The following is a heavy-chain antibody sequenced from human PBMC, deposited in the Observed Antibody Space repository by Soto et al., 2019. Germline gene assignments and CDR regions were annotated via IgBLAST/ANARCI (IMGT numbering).Heavy chain of an antibody. CDR2: ISYDGSNK. CDR1: GFTFSSYG. D-gene: IGHD3-22*01. Sequence: PGGSLRLSCAASGFTFSSYGMHWVRQAPGKGLEWVAVISYDGSNKYYADSMKGRFTISRDNSKNTLYLQMNSLRAEDTAVYYCAKDLDYDSSGYYFDYWGQGTLVTVSS. CDR3: AKDLDYDSSGYYFDY. V-gene: IGHV3-30*18. J-gene: IGHJ4*02.